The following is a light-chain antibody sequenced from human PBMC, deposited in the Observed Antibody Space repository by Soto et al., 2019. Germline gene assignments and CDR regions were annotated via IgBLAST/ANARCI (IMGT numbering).Light chain of an antibody. CDR1: SSDVGSYNH. J-gene: IGLJ1*01. CDR2: DVS. Sequence: QSALTQPRSVSGSPGQSVTISCTGTSSDVGSYNHVSWYQQHPGKAPKLMIYDVSKRPSGVPDRFSGSKSGNTASLTISGLQAEDEADYFCCSYAGSYIVGVFGTGTKVTVL. V-gene: IGLV2-11*01. CDR3: CSYAGSYIVGV.